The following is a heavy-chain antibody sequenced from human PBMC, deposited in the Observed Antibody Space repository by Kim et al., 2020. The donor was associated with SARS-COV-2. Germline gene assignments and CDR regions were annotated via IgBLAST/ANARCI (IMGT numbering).Heavy chain of an antibody. CDR3: AKSVSGWLRYTAMDY. V-gene: IGHV3-23*01. D-gene: IGHD5-18*01. Sequence: GGSLRLSCAASGFTFSSYAMSWVRQAPGKGLEWVSAISGSGGSTYYADSVKGRFTISRDNSKNTLYLQMNSLRAEDTAVYYCAKSVSGWLRYTAMDYWGQGTLVTVSS. CDR1: GFTFSSYA. J-gene: IGHJ4*02. CDR2: ISGSGGST.